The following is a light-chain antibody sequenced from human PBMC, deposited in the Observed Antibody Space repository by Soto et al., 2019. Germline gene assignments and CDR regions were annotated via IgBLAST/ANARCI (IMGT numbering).Light chain of an antibody. V-gene: IGKV3-20*01. J-gene: IGKJ3*01. CDR1: QSVSNSY. Sequence: EFVLTQSPGTLSLSPGERATLSCRASQSVSNSYLAWYQQKPGQAPRLLIYGASSKATGIPDRFSGSGSGTDSRLTISRLEPEDFAVYYCQQYGSSPFTFGPGTKVDIK. CDR3: QQYGSSPFT. CDR2: GAS.